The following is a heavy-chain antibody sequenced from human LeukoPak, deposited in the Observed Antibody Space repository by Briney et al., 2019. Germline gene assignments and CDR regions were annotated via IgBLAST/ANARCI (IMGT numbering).Heavy chain of an antibody. CDR1: GFTFSSYA. Sequence: GGSLRLSCAASGFTFSSYAMSWVRQAPGKGLEWASAISGSGGSTYYADSVKGRFTISRDNSKNTLYLQMNSLRAEDTAVYYCAKDEVLRYFDWLTEAGDYFDYWGQGTLVTVSS. CDR3: AKDEVLRYFDWLTEAGDYFDY. J-gene: IGHJ4*02. D-gene: IGHD3-9*01. CDR2: ISGSGGST. V-gene: IGHV3-23*01.